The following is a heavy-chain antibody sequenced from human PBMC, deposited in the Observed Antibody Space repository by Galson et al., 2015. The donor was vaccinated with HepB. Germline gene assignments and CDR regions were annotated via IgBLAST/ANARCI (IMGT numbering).Heavy chain of an antibody. CDR3: ARDRVEWGLPPFDWFDP. Sequence: SVKVSCKASGYTFTSYGISWVRQAPGQGLEWMGWISAYNGNTNYAQKLQGRVTMTTDTSTSTAYMELRSLRSDDTAVYYCARDRVEWGLPPFDWFDPWGQGTLVTVSS. CDR2: ISAYNGNT. CDR1: GYTFTSYG. D-gene: IGHD1-26*01. V-gene: IGHV1-18*01. J-gene: IGHJ5*02.